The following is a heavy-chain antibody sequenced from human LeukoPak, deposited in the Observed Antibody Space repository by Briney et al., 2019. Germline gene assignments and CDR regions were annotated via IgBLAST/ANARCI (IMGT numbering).Heavy chain of an antibody. CDR3: ARDLGEVLDPTNWFDP. J-gene: IGHJ5*02. CDR2: INAGIGNT. CDR1: GYTFTSYA. Sequence: ASVNVSCTASGYTFTSYAMHWVRQAPGQRGEWMGWINAGIGNTKYSQKFQGRVTITRDTSASTAYMELSSLRSEDTTVYYCARDLGEVLDPTNWFDPWGQGTLVTVSS. V-gene: IGHV1-3*01. D-gene: IGHD1-1*01.